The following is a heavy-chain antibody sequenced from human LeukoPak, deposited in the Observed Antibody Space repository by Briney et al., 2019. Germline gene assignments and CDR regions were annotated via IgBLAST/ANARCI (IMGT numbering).Heavy chain of an antibody. V-gene: IGHV4-30-2*01. CDR1: GGSISSGGYS. CDR3: ARGRYGDYAVDY. CDR2: IYHSGST. J-gene: IGHJ4*02. D-gene: IGHD4-17*01. Sequence: SQTLSLTCAVSGGSISSGGYSWSWIRQPPGKGLEWIGYIYHSGSTYYNPSLKSRVTISVDRSKNQFSLKLSSVTAADTAVYYCARGRYGDYAVDYWGQGTLVTVSS.